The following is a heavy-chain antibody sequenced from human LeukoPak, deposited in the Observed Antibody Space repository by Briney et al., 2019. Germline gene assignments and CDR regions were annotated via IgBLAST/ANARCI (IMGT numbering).Heavy chain of an antibody. J-gene: IGHJ6*02. CDR3: ASPVGATPYYYYGMDV. D-gene: IGHD1-26*01. V-gene: IGHV1-69*13. CDR1: GYTFTSYY. CDR2: IIPIFGTA. Sequence: ASVKVSCKASGYTFTSYYMHWVRQAPGQGLGWMGGIIPIFGTANYAQKFQGKVTITADESTSTAYMELSSLRSEDTAVYYCASPVGATPYYYYGMDVWGQGTTVTVSS.